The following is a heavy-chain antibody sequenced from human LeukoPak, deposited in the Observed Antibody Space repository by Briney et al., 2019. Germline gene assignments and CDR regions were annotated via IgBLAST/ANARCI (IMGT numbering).Heavy chain of an antibody. CDR3: ARDVPHNWFDT. Sequence: GGSLRLSWAASGITFGNNWMHWVRQGPGKRLVWISRINSDGGGAIYADSVKGRFTVSRDNAKNTLYLQMNSLRAEDTAVYYCARDVPHNWFDTWGQGTLVTVSS. CDR2: INSDGGGA. J-gene: IGHJ5*02. CDR1: GITFGNNW. V-gene: IGHV3-74*01.